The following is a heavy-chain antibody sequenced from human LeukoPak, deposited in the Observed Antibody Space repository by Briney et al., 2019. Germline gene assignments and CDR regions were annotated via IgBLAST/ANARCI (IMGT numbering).Heavy chain of an antibody. Sequence: SQTLSLTCTVSGGSISSGSYYWSWIRQPAGKGLEWIGRIYTSGSTNYNPSLKSRVTISVDTSKNQFSLRLSSVTAADTAVYYCARGYCSGGSCYSESGGFDPWGQGTLVTVSS. D-gene: IGHD2-15*01. CDR3: ARGYCSGGSCYSESGGFDP. CDR1: GGSISSGSYY. CDR2: IYTSGST. J-gene: IGHJ5*02. V-gene: IGHV4-61*02.